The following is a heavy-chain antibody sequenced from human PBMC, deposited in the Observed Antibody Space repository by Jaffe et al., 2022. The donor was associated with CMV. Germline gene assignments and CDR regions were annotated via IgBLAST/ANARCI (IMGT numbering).Heavy chain of an antibody. J-gene: IGHJ5*02. Sequence: EVQLVESGGGVVRPGGSLRLSCAASGFTFDDFGMNWVRQAPGKGLEWVSGINWNGGSTGYADSVKGRFTISRDNAKSSLYLQMNSLRAEDTALYHCARVLSSNNWDSGWFDPWGLGTLVTVSS. CDR2: INWNGGST. CDR3: ARVLSSNNWDSGWFDP. CDR1: GFTFDDFG. D-gene: IGHD1-1*01. V-gene: IGHV3-20*01.